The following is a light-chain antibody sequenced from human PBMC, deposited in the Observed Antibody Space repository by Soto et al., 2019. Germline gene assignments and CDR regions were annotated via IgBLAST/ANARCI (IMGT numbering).Light chain of an antibody. CDR2: DIS. V-gene: IGKV3-15*01. CDR1: QTVSRN. J-gene: IGKJ4*01. Sequence: EVVLTQSPATLSVSPGERATLALRASQTVSRNVAWYQQRPRQAPRLLIYDISNRATGVPARFSGSGSETEFTLTIRSLQSEDFALYFCQQYDDWLRLTFGGGTKV. CDR3: QQYDDWLRLT.